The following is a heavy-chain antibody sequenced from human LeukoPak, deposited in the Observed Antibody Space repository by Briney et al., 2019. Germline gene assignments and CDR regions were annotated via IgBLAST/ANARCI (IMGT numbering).Heavy chain of an antibody. CDR1: GDSVSSNIAA. CDR3: ARGAFLAYYYYYGMDV. J-gene: IGHJ6*02. D-gene: IGHD2/OR15-2a*01. Sequence: SQTLSLTCAISGDSVSSNIAAWNWIRQSPSRGLELLGSTYYRSKWYNDYAVSVKSRITINPDTSKNQFSLQLNSVTPEDTAVYYCARGAFLAYYYYYGMDVCGQGTTVTVSS. CDR2: TYYRSKWYN. V-gene: IGHV6-1*01.